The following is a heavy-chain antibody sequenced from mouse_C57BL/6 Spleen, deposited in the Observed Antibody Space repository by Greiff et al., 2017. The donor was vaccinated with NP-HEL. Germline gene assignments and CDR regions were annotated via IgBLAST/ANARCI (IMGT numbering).Heavy chain of an antibody. CDR2: IWSGGST. CDR3: ARSSYYYGSSPWFAY. CDR1: GFSLTSYG. Sequence: VKLVESGPGLVQPSQSLSITCTVSGFSLTSYGVHWVRQSPGKGLEWLGVIWSGGSTDYNAAFISRLSISKDNSKSQVFFKMNSLQADDTAIYYCARSSYYYGSSPWFAYWGQGTLVTVSA. D-gene: IGHD1-1*01. V-gene: IGHV2-2*01. J-gene: IGHJ3*01.